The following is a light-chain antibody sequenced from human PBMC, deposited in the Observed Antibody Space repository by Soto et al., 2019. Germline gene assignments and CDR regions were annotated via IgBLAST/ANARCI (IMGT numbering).Light chain of an antibody. V-gene: IGLV2-14*01. Sequence: QSVLTQPASVSGARGQSITISCTGTSRDIGGHNYVSWYQQHPGKAPKLIIYDVTNRPSGASNRFSGSKSGNTASLTISGLQVEDEAEYYCSSYISTNAFYVFGTGTKLTVL. CDR2: DVT. CDR1: SRDIGGHNY. J-gene: IGLJ1*01. CDR3: SSYISTNAFYV.